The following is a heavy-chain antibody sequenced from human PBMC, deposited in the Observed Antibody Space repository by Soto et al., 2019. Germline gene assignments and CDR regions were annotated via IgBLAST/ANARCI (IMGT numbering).Heavy chain of an antibody. CDR1: GGSLTDHY. CDR3: ARGNDWKSSTFDI. J-gene: IGHJ3*02. CDR2: VYYSGGT. D-gene: IGHD2-21*01. V-gene: IGHV4-59*11. Sequence: QVQLQESGPGLVKPSETLSLTCTVAGGSLTDHYWNWFRQSPGKGLHWIGYVYYSGGTNNNPSLTSRVTISADTSTNQFALNLRSVTAADAAVDYCARGNDWKSSTFDIWGQGTMVSVSS.